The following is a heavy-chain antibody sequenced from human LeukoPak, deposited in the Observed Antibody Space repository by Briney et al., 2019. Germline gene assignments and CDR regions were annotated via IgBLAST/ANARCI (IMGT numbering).Heavy chain of an antibody. J-gene: IGHJ3*02. CDR3: ARGRELERRGPDAFDI. D-gene: IGHD1-1*01. V-gene: IGHV3-48*03. Sequence: GGSLRLSCAASGFTFSSYEMNWVRQAPGKGLEWVSYISSSGSTIYYADSVKGRFTISRDNAKNSLYLQMNSLRAEDTAVYYCARGRELERRGPDAFDIWGQGTMVTVSS. CDR2: ISSSGSTI. CDR1: GFTFSSYE.